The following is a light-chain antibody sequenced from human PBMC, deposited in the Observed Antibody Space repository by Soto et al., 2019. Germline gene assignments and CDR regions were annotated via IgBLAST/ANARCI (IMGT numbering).Light chain of an antibody. V-gene: IGKV1-5*01. CDR3: QQYGSYWA. CDR1: QSISSY. CDR2: DAS. J-gene: IGKJ1*01. Sequence: DIQMTQTPYALCVWVGGRVPITLRASQSISSYLNWYQQKPGKAPKLLIYDASSLESGVPSRFSGSGSGTEFTLTISSLQPDDFATYYCQQYGSYWAFGQGTKVDIK.